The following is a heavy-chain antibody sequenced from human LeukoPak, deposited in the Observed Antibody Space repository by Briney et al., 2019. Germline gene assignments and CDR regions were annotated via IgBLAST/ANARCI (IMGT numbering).Heavy chain of an antibody. Sequence: GASVKDSCKASGYTFTSCAMHWVRQAPGQRLEWMGWINAGNGNTKYSQKFQGRVTITRDTSASTAYMELSSLRSEDTAVYYCARDRLNDNWFDPWGQGTLVTVSS. J-gene: IGHJ5*02. CDR1: GYTFTSCA. CDR3: ARDRLNDNWFDP. CDR2: INAGNGNT. V-gene: IGHV1-3*01. D-gene: IGHD6-25*01.